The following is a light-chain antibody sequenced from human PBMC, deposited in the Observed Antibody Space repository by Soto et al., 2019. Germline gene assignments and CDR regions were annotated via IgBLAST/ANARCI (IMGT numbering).Light chain of an antibody. J-gene: IGKJ1*01. CDR3: QHYGSSLRT. CDR2: GAS. V-gene: IGKV3-20*01. Sequence: EIVLTQSPGTLSLSPGERATLSCRASQSVSSSYLAWYQQKPGQAPRLLIYGASSRATGIPDRFSGSGSGTDFALTVSRLEPEDFAVYYCQHYGSSLRTFGQGTQVEIK. CDR1: QSVSSSY.